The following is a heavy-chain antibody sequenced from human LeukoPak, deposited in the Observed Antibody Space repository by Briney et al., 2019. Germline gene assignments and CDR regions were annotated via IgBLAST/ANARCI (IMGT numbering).Heavy chain of an antibody. J-gene: IGHJ3*02. CDR1: GGSISSSSYY. V-gene: IGHV4-39*07. CDR2: IYYSGST. Sequence: SETLSLTCTVSGGSISSSSYYWGWIRQPPGKGLEWIGSIYYSGSTYYNPSLKSRVTISVDTSKNQFSLKLSSVTAADTAVYYCARGLIYSSSWYGGGRDAFDIWGQGTMVTVSS. CDR3: ARGLIYSSSWYGGGRDAFDI. D-gene: IGHD6-13*01.